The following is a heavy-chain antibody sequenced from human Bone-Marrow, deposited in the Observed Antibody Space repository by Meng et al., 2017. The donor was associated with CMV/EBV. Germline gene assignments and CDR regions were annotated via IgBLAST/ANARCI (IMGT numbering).Heavy chain of an antibody. CDR3: ARVIPYSSSSLPRDAFDI. CDR2: INPNSGGT. D-gene: IGHD6-6*01. J-gene: IGHJ3*02. Sequence: ASVKVSCKASGYTFIRNGISWVRQAPGQGLEWMGWINPNSGGTNYAQKFQGRVTMTRDTSISTAYMELSRLRSDDTAVYYCARVIPYSSSSLPRDAFDIWGQGTMVTVSS. V-gene: IGHV1-2*02. CDR1: GYTFIRNG.